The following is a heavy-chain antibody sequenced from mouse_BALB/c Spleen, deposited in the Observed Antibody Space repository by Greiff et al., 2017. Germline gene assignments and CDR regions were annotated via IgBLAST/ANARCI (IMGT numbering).Heavy chain of an antibody. Sequence: VQLQQPGAELVGPGASVKLSCKASGYTFTSYWINWVKQRPGQGLEWIGNIYPSDSYTNYNQKFKDKATLTVDKSSSTAYMQLSSPTSEDSAVYYCTIYDYDGGRGYWGQGTSVTVSS. CDR1: GYTFTSYW. D-gene: IGHD2-4*01. J-gene: IGHJ4*01. CDR2: IYPSDSYT. V-gene: IGHV1-69*02. CDR3: TIYDYDGGRGY.